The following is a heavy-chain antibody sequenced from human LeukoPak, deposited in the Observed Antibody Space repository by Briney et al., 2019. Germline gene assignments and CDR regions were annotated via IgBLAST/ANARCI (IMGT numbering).Heavy chain of an antibody. V-gene: IGHV3-48*01. J-gene: IGHJ4*02. D-gene: IGHD2-15*01. CDR3: ARVSGYGDIVVVVAATPEYYFDY. Sequence: GGSLRLSCAASISTFSTYSMNWVRQAPGKGLEWISYITSSSSNIYYADSVKGRFTISRDNAKKSLYLQMNNLRAEDTAVYYCARVSGYGDIVVVVAATPEYYFDYWGQGTLVTVSS. CDR1: ISTFSTYS. CDR2: ITSSSSNI.